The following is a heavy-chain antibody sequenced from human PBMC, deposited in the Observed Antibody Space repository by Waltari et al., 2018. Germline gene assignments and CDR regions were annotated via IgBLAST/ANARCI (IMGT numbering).Heavy chain of an antibody. V-gene: IGHV3-53*01. CDR3: ARGPLITPDSYYGMDV. D-gene: IGHD3-22*01. CDR1: GFTVSSNY. J-gene: IGHJ6*02. CDR2: IYSGGST. Sequence: EVQLVESGGGLIQPGGSLRLSCAASGFTVSSNYMSWVRQAPGKGLEWVSVIYSGGSTYYADSVKGRFTISRDNSKNTLYLQMNSLRAEDTAVYYCARGPLITPDSYYGMDVWGQGTTVTVSS.